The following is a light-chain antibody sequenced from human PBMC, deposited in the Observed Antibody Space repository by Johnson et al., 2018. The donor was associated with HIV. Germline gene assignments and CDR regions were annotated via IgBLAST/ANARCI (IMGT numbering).Light chain of an antibody. Sequence: QSILTQPPSVSAAPGQKVTISCSGSSSNIGSNYVSWYQQFPGTAPKLLMYENNKRPSGIPDRFSASKSGTSATLVITGLQTGDEADYYCGTWDSSLSAHFVFGTGTRVTV. CDR2: ENN. CDR1: SSNIGSNY. CDR3: GTWDSSLSAHFV. V-gene: IGLV1-51*02. J-gene: IGLJ1*01.